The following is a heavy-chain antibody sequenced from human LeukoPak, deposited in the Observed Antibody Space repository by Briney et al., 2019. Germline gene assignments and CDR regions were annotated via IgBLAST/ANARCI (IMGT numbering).Heavy chain of an antibody. CDR3: ARDRRYSCIDY. J-gene: IGHJ4*02. CDR2: IKQDGSEK. V-gene: IGHV3-7*04. D-gene: IGHD5-18*01. Sequence: LPGGSLRLSCAASEFTFSNYWMNWVRQAPGKGLEWVANIKQDGSEKYYVDSVKGRFTISRDNAKNSLYLQMNSLRAEDTAVYYCARDRRYSCIDYWGQGTLVTVSS. CDR1: EFTFSNYW.